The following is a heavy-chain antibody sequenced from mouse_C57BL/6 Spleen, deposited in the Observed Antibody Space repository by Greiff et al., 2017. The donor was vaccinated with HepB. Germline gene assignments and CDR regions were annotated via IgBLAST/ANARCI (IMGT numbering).Heavy chain of an antibody. V-gene: IGHV1-69*01. D-gene: IGHD4-1*01. CDR2: IDPTDSYT. CDR3: ARSLEPGYFDY. Sequence: QVQLQQSGAELVMPGASVKLSCKASGYTFTSYWMHWVKQRPGQGLEWIGEIDPTDSYTNYNQKFKGKSTLTVDKSSSTAYMQLSSLTSEDSAVYYCARSLEPGYFDYWGQGTTRTVSS. CDR1: GYTFTSYW. J-gene: IGHJ2*01.